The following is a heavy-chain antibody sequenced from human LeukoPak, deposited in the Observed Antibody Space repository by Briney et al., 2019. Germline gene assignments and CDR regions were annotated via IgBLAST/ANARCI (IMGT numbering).Heavy chain of an antibody. V-gene: IGHV3-23*01. CDR3: AREVYGSGSDDYYYYYMDV. CDR2: ISGSGGST. J-gene: IGHJ6*03. Sequence: QAGGSLRLSCAASGFTFDDYGMSWVRQAPGKGLEWVSAISGSGGSTYYADSVKGRFTISRDNSKNTLYLQMNSLRAEDTAVYYCAREVYGSGSDDYYYYYMDVWGKGTTVTVSS. D-gene: IGHD3-10*01. CDR1: GFTFDDYG.